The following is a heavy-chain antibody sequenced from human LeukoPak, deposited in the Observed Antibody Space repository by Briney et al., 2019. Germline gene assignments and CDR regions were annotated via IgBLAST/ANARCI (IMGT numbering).Heavy chain of an antibody. V-gene: IGHV3-9*01. Sequence: GRSLRLSCAASGFTFDDYAMHWVRQAPGKGLEWVSGISWNSGSIGYADSVKGRFTISRDNAKNSLYLQMNSLRAEDTALYYCAKGSAYDYWGQGTLVTVSS. CDR1: GFTFDDYA. CDR2: ISWNSGSI. J-gene: IGHJ4*02. CDR3: AKGSAYDY. D-gene: IGHD3-16*01.